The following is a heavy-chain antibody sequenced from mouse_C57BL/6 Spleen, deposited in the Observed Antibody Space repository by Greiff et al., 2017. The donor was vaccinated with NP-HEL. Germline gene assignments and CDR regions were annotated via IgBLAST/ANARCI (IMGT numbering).Heavy chain of an antibody. J-gene: IGHJ4*01. CDR2: ISSGSSTI. V-gene: IGHV5-17*01. CDR3: ARAGWDGYYAMDY. CDR1: GFTFSDYG. D-gene: IGHD4-1*01. Sequence: DVQLVESGGGLVKPGGSLKLSCAASGFTFSDYGMHWVRQAPEKGLEWVAYISSGSSTIYYADTVKGLFTISRDNAKNNLFRQMTSLRSEDTAMYYCARAGWDGYYAMDYWGQGTSVTVSS.